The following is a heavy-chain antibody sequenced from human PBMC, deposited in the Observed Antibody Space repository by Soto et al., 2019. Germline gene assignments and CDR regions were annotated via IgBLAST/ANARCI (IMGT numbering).Heavy chain of an antibody. CDR3: AKTSSSWDYFYYGMDV. D-gene: IGHD6-13*01. CDR2: ISYDGSNK. J-gene: IGHJ6*02. V-gene: IGHV3-30*18. Sequence: QVQLVESGGGVVQPGRSLRLSCAASGFTFSGFGMHWVRQAPGKGLEWVAVISYDGSNKYYADFVKGRFTISRDNSKNTLYLQMNSLRAEDTAVYSCAKTSSSWDYFYYGMDVWGQGTTVTVSS. CDR1: GFTFSGFG.